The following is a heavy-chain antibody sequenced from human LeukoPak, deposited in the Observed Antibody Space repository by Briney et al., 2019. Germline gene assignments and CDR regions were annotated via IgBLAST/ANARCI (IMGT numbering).Heavy chain of an antibody. D-gene: IGHD2-21*01. CDR3: ARADRLHGGPYLIGP. CDR1: GYSFTDYY. CDR2: INPNSGGT. J-gene: IGHJ5*02. Sequence: ASVKVSCKTSGYSFTDYYMHWVRQAPGQGLEWMGWINPNSGGTSSAQKFQGRVTMTRDASITTVYMEVSWLTSDDTAIYYCARADRLHGGPYLIGPWGQGTLVTVSS. V-gene: IGHV1-2*02.